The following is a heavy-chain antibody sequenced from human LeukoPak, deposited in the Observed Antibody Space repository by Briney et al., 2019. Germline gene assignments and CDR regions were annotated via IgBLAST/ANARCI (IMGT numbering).Heavy chain of an antibody. D-gene: IGHD3-16*02. V-gene: IGHV3-49*03. CDR1: GFTFGVYA. CDR3: TNVIDSQDY. CDR2: IRSKAYGGTT. Sequence: GGSLRLSCTASGFTFGVYAMSWFRQAPGKGLEWVGFIRSKAYGGTTEYAASVKGRFTISRDDSRSIAYLQMNSLKTEDTAVYYCTNVIDSQDYWGQGTLVTVSS. J-gene: IGHJ4*02.